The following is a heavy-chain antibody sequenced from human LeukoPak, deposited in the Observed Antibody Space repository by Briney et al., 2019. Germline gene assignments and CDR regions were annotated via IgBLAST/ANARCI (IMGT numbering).Heavy chain of an antibody. Sequence: GGSLRLSCAASGFTFSSYGMSWVRQAPGKGLEWVSAISGSGGSTYYADSVKGRFTISRDNSKNTVYLQMHSLRAEDTAAYYCAKDDGPGFDYWGQGTLVTVSS. J-gene: IGHJ4*02. CDR2: ISGSGGST. D-gene: IGHD7-27*01. V-gene: IGHV3-23*01. CDR3: AKDDGPGFDY. CDR1: GFTFSSYG.